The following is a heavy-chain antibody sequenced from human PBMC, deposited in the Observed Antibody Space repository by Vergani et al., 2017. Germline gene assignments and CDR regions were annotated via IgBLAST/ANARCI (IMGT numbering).Heavy chain of an antibody. D-gene: IGHD2-8*01. J-gene: IGHJ5*02. V-gene: IGHV4-39*01. CDR1: GGSISSSSYY. Sequence: QLQLQESGPGLVKPSETLSLTCTVSGGSISSSSYYWGWIRQPPGKGLEWIGSIYYSGSTYYNPSLKSRVTISVDTSKNQFSLKLSSVTAADTAVYYCARHPDIVLRAWFDPWGQGTLVTVSS. CDR2: IYYSGST. CDR3: ARHPDIVLRAWFDP.